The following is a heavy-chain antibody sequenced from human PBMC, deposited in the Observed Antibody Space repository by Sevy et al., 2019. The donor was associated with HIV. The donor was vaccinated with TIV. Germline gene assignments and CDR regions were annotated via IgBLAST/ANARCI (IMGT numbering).Heavy chain of an antibody. CDR3: ARETGNLYYYYGMDV. D-gene: IGHD1-1*01. J-gene: IGHJ6*02. CDR1: GYTFTSYD. V-gene: IGHV1-8*01. Sequence: ASVKVSCKASGYTFTSYDINWVRQATGQGLEWMGWMNPKSGNTGYALKFQGRVTMTRNTSISTAYMELSSLRSEDTAVYYCARETGNLYYYYGMDVWGQGTTVTVSS. CDR2: MNPKSGNT.